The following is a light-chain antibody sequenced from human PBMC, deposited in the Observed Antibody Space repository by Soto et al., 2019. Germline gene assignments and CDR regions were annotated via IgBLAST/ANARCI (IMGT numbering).Light chain of an antibody. CDR3: QHRGNWPLA. CDR1: QSVSRY. V-gene: IGKV3-11*01. J-gene: IGKJ5*01. Sequence: EIVLTQSPATLSLSPGDRATLSCRASQSVSRYLVWYQQKPGQAPRLLFSDASNRATDIPARFSGSGSGTDFTLTISSLEPEDFAVYYCQHRGNWPLAFGQGTRLEIK. CDR2: DAS.